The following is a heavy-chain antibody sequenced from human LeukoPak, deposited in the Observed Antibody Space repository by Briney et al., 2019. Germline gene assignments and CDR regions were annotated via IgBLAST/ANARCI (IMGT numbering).Heavy chain of an antibody. CDR3: ARVRGITSMAYFDY. CDR2: IYTSGYT. D-gene: IGHD5-18*01. CDR1: GASISNYY. Sequence: PSETLSLTCTVSGASISNYYWIWIRQPAGRGLEWIGLIYTSGYTNYNPSLKSRVTMSVDTSKNQFSLKLSSVTAADTAVYYCARVRGITSMAYFDYWGQGTLVTVCS. V-gene: IGHV4-4*07. J-gene: IGHJ4*02.